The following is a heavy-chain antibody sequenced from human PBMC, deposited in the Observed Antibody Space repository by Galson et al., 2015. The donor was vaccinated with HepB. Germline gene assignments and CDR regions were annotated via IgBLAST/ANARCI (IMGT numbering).Heavy chain of an antibody. J-gene: IGHJ3*02. D-gene: IGHD1-26*01. CDR3: AKLLVGASEIAFDI. Sequence: APGQGLEWMGWISAYNGNTNCAQKLQGRVTMTTDTSTSTAYMELRSLRSDDTAVYYCAKLLVGASEIAFDIWGQGTMVIVSS. CDR2: ISAYNGNT. V-gene: IGHV1-18*01.